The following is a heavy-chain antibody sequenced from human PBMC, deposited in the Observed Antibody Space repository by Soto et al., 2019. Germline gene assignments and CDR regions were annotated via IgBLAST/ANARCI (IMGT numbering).Heavy chain of an antibody. V-gene: IGHV4-61*05. CDR2: IYYSGIT. CDR3: ARYKSNYYYGMDV. J-gene: IGHJ6*02. Sequence: PSETLSLTCTVSGGSISSSSYYWGWIRQPPGKGPEWIGYIYYSGITNYNPSLKSRVTISVDTSKNQFSLKLSSVTAADTAVYYCARYKSNYYYGMDVWGQGTTVT. D-gene: IGHD1-20*01. CDR1: GGSISSSSYY.